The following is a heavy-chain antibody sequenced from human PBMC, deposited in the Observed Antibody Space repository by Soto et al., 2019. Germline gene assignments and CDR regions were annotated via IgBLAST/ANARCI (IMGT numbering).Heavy chain of an antibody. D-gene: IGHD3-22*01. J-gene: IGHJ4*02. CDR3: ARVWGDSSGYYFDY. Sequence: SSETLSLTCAVYGGSFSGYYWSWIRQPPGKGLEWIGEINHSGSTNYNPSLKSRVTISVDTSKNQFSLKLSSVTAADTAVYYCARVWGDSSGYYFDYWGQGTLVTVSS. V-gene: IGHV4-34*01. CDR2: INHSGST. CDR1: GGSFSGYY.